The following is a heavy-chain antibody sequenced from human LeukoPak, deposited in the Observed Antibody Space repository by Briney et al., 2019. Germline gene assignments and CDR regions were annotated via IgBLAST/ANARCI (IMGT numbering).Heavy chain of an antibody. CDR2: IYHSGNT. V-gene: IGHV4-61*01. J-gene: IGHJ4*02. CDR1: GGSFSSGSSF. Sequence: SETLSLTCNVSGGSFSSGSSFWSWIRQPPGKGLEWIGYIYHSGNTNYNPSLKSRVTISVDTSKSQLSLKLYSVTAADTAVYYCARDRNYYDSSGYYFANWGQGTLVTVSS. CDR3: ARDRNYYDSSGYYFAN. D-gene: IGHD3-22*01.